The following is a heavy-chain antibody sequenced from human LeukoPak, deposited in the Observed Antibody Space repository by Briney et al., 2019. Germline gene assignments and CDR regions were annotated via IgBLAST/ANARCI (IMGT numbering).Heavy chain of an antibody. Sequence: GGSLRLSCAASGFTFDDYAMHWVRQAPGKGLEWVSGISWNSGSIGYADSVKGRFTISRDNAKNSLYLQMNSLRAEDMALYYCAKGGTMTYYYYYMDVWGKGTTVTVSS. CDR3: AKGGTMTYYYYYMDV. CDR1: GFTFDDYA. D-gene: IGHD3-22*01. V-gene: IGHV3-9*03. CDR2: ISWNSGSI. J-gene: IGHJ6*03.